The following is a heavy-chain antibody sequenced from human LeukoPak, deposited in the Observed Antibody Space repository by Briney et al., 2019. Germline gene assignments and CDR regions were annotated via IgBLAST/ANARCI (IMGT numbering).Heavy chain of an antibody. J-gene: IGHJ5*02. Sequence: GASVKVSCKASGYTFTSYYMHWVRQAPGQGLEWMGIINPSGGSTSYAQKFQGRVTMTEDTSTDTAYMELSSLRSEDTAVYYCAAIKFTFGGVIPSYWFDPWGQGTLVTVSS. CDR2: INPSGGST. D-gene: IGHD3-16*02. V-gene: IGHV1-46*01. CDR1: GYTFTSYY. CDR3: AAIKFTFGGVIPSYWFDP.